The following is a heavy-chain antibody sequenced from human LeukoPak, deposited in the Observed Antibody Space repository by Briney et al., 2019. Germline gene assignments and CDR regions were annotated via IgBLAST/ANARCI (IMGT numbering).Heavy chain of an antibody. D-gene: IGHD3-22*01. V-gene: IGHV3-20*04. CDR1: GFTFDDYG. J-gene: IGHJ4*02. Sequence: GGSLRLSCAATGFTFDDYGMSWVRQAPGKGLEWVSGINWNGGSTGYADSEKGRFTISRDNAKNSLYLQMNSLRAEDTALYYCARDLSDSSGYYFFDYWGQGTLVTVSS. CDR2: INWNGGST. CDR3: ARDLSDSSGYYFFDY.